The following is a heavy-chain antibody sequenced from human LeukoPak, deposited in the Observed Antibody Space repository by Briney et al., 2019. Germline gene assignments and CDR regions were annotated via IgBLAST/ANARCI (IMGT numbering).Heavy chain of an antibody. Sequence: GESLKTSCKSSGYSFTSYWIGWVRQMPGKGLEWMGIIYPGDSATRYSPSFQGQVTISADKSINTAYLQWSSLKASDTAMYYCASLLNVYAGFDYWGQGTLVTVSS. V-gene: IGHV5-51*01. D-gene: IGHD4-23*01. CDR1: GYSFTSYW. J-gene: IGHJ4*02. CDR3: ASLLNVYAGFDY. CDR2: IYPGDSAT.